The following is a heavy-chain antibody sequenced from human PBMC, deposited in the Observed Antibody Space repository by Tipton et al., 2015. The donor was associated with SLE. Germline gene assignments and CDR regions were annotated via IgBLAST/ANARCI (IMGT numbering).Heavy chain of an antibody. J-gene: IGHJ4*02. CDR2: ISGSGGST. CDR1: GFTFSSYS. Sequence: SLRLSCAASGFTFSSYSMNWVRQAPGKGLEWVSAISGSGGSTYYADSVKGRFTISRDNSKNTLYLQMNSLRAEDTAVYYCAPERYSSSWSVDYWGQGTLVTVSS. V-gene: IGHV3-23*01. CDR3: APERYSSSWSVDY. D-gene: IGHD6-13*01.